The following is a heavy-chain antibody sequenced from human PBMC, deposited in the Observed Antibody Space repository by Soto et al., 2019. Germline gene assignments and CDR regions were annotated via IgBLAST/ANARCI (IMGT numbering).Heavy chain of an antibody. Sequence: QVQLVQSATEVKKPGASVQVSCKTSGYSFTKYAISWIRQAPGQGLEWMGWISTYNRDTMYAPKFQGGVTLTTDTSTTTVHMELRSLRSEDTAVYYCARDPSNTSGRFQFFDSWGQGTLVTVSP. CDR3: ARDPSNTSGRFQFFDS. D-gene: IGHD3-22*01. J-gene: IGHJ4*02. CDR1: GYSFTKYA. V-gene: IGHV1-18*01. CDR2: ISTYNRDT.